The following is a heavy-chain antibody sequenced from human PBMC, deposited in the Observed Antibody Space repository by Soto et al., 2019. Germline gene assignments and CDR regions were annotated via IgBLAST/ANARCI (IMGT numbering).Heavy chain of an antibody. D-gene: IGHD2-2*01. Sequence: PGESLKISCKGSGYSFTSYWIGWVRQMPGKGLEWMGIIYPGNSDTRYSPSFQGQVTISADKSISTAYLQWSSLKASDTAMYYCARRIVVVPAAYYYYYMAVWGKGTTVTVSS. CDR2: IYPGNSDT. CDR3: ARRIVVVPAAYYYYYMAV. J-gene: IGHJ6*03. V-gene: IGHV5-51*01. CDR1: GYSFTSYW.